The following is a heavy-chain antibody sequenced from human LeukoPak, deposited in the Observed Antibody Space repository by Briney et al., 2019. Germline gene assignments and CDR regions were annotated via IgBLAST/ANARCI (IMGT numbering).Heavy chain of an antibody. V-gene: IGHV3-53*01. Sequence: GGSLRLSCAASGFTFTTYEMNWVRQAPGKGLEWVSLITSGGNTYYADSVRGRFTVSRDNSKNTLFLQMNSLRADDTAVYYCARASYSSWTFFEYWGQGTLVTVSS. J-gene: IGHJ4*02. CDR2: ITSGGNT. CDR3: ARASYSSWTFFEY. CDR1: GFTFTTYE. D-gene: IGHD6-6*01.